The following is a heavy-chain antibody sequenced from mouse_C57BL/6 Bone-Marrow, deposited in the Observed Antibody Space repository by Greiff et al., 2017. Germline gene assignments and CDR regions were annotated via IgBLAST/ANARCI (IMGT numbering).Heavy chain of an antibody. CDR2: INPNNGGT. Sequence: VQLQQSGPELVKPGASVKISCKASGYTFTDYYMNWVKQSHGKSLEWIGDINPNNGGTSYNQKFKGKATLTVDKSSSTAYMELRSLTSEDSAVYYCARRGAGDYWGQGTSVTVSS. V-gene: IGHV1-26*01. CDR1: GYTFTDYY. J-gene: IGHJ4*01. CDR3: ARRGAGDY.